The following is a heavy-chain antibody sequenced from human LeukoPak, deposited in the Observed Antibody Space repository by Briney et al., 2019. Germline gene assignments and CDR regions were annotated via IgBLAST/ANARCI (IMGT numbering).Heavy chain of an antibody. V-gene: IGHV3-9*03. Sequence: GGSLRLSCAASGFTFDDYAMHWVRQAPGKGLEWVSGISWNSGSIGYADSVKGRFTISRDNAKNSLYLQMNSLRAEDMALYYCAKGTGGTIFGVVNDAFDIWGQGTMVTASS. J-gene: IGHJ3*02. CDR1: GFTFDDYA. CDR3: AKGTGGTIFGVVNDAFDI. D-gene: IGHD3-3*01. CDR2: ISWNSGSI.